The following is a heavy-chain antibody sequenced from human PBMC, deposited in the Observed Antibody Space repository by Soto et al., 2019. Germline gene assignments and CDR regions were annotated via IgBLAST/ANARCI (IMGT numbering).Heavy chain of an antibody. Sequence: SETLSLTCTVSGGSISSYYWSWIRQPPGKGLEWIGYIYYSGSTNYNPSLKSRVTISVDTSKNQFSLRLSSVTAADTAVYYCARVWNDWWFDYWSQGTLVTVSS. CDR3: ARVWNDWWFDY. V-gene: IGHV4-59*01. D-gene: IGHD1-1*01. CDR2: IYYSGST. J-gene: IGHJ4*02. CDR1: GGSISSYY.